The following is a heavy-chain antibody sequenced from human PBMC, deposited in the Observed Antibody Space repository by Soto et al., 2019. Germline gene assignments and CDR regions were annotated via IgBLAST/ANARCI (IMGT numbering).Heavy chain of an antibody. CDR3: ARESEGFDFWSGYSEAYYYFYGMDV. J-gene: IGHJ6*02. CDR2: LIPIFGTA. D-gene: IGHD3-3*01. V-gene: IGHV1-69*13. Sequence: SLKVSCKASGGTFSSYAISWVRQAPGQGLEWMGGLIPIFGTANYAQKFQGRVTITADETNSTDYMELSSLRSEYTAVYYCARESEGFDFWSGYSEAYYYFYGMDVWGQGTTVTVSS. CDR1: GGTFSSYA.